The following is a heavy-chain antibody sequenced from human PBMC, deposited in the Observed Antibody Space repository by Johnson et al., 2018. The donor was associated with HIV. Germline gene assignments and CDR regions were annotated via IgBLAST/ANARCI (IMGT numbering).Heavy chain of an antibody. Sequence: QVQLVESGGGVVQPGKSLTLSCVGSGLSFSNFGIHWVRQAPGKGPEWVAVISFDGNLKQYADSVKGRFTISRDNSKNTLYLQRNSLRAEDTALYYCARGPHHSSGTTLRGAFDIWGQGTMVTVSS. V-gene: IGHV3-33*08. J-gene: IGHJ3*02. D-gene: IGHD1-7*01. CDR2: ISFDGNLK. CDR1: GLSFSNFG. CDR3: ARGPHHSSGTTLRGAFDI.